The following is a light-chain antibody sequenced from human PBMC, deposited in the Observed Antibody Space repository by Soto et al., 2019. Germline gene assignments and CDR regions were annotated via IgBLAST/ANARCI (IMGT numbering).Light chain of an antibody. V-gene: IGKV3-20*01. CDR1: QSVSSN. J-gene: IGKJ4*01. CDR3: QQYGSSLLT. Sequence: IVLTQSPATLSLSPGERATLSCKASQSVSSNLDWYKQKPGQAPRLLIFGASGRATGIPDRVRGSGSGTEFSLTISRLEPEDSEVYYCQQYGSSLLTFGGGTKVDIK. CDR2: GAS.